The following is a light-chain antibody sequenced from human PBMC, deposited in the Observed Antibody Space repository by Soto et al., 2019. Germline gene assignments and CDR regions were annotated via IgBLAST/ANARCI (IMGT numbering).Light chain of an antibody. Sequence: QSVLTQPPSASGTPGQRVNISCSGGSSNIGDNTVNWYQQLPGTAPKLLIYSNNQRPSGVPDRFSGSKSGTSASLAISGLQSEDEADYYCAAWDDRLFWVFGGGTKLTVL. CDR3: AAWDDRLFWV. CDR1: SSNIGDNT. V-gene: IGLV1-44*01. J-gene: IGLJ3*02. CDR2: SNN.